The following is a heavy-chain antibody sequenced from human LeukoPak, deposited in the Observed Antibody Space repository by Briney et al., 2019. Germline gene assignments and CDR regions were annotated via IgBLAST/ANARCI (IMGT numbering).Heavy chain of an antibody. CDR3: AKDNSGSYSPSKFDY. CDR1: GFTFSSYA. J-gene: IGHJ4*02. D-gene: IGHD3-10*01. V-gene: IGHV3-23*01. Sequence: GGSLRLSCAASGFTFSSYAMSWVRQAPGKGLEWVSGISGSGGSTYYADSVKGRFTIFRDNSESTLYLQMDSLRAEDTAVYYCAKDNSGSYSPSKFDYWGQGTLVTVSS. CDR2: ISGSGGST.